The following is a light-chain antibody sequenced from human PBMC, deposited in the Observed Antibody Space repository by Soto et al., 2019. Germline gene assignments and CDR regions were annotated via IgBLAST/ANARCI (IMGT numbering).Light chain of an antibody. CDR1: QSVSNY. J-gene: IGKJ1*01. CDR3: QQYGSSPGT. Sequence: ETVLTQFRVPGSLSLGERASVSCRASQSVSNYLAWYQQTPGQAPWLLIFGASIRATGLPDRFSGSGSGTDFTLTISRLEPEDFAVYYCQQYGSSPGTFGQGTKVDIK. V-gene: IGKV3-20*01. CDR2: GAS.